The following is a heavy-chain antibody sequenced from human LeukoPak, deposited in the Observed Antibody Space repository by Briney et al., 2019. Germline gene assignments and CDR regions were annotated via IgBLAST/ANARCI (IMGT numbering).Heavy chain of an antibody. CDR1: GFTFSSYG. Sequence: PGGSLRLSCAASGFTFSSYGMHWVRQAPGKGLEWVAFIRYDGSNKYYADSVKGRFTISRDNSKNTLYLQMNSLRAEDTAVYYCAKDRAATVTTSLDYWGQGTPVTVSS. CDR3: AKDRAATVTTSLDY. D-gene: IGHD4-17*01. J-gene: IGHJ4*02. CDR2: IRYDGSNK. V-gene: IGHV3-30*02.